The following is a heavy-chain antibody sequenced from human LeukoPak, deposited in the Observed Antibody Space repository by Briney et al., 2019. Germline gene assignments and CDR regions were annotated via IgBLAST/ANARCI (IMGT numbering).Heavy chain of an antibody. CDR2: IYYSGST. J-gene: IGHJ4*02. Sequence: PSQTLSLTCTVSGGXISSGGYYWSWIRQHPGKGLEWIGYIYYSGSTYYNPSLKSRVAISVDTSKNQFSLKLSSVTAADTAVYYCARLVQDCSGGSCYSHFDYWGQGTLVTVSS. V-gene: IGHV4-31*03. CDR1: GGXISSGGYY. CDR3: ARLVQDCSGGSCYSHFDY. D-gene: IGHD2-15*01.